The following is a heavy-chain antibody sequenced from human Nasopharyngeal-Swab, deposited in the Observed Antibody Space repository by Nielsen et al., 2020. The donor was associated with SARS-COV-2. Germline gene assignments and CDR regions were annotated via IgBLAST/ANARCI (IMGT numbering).Heavy chain of an antibody. J-gene: IGHJ4*02. Sequence: GESLKISCAASDFTFSSYAMSWVRQAPGKGLEWVSVISVSGDRTYYADSVKGRFIISRDNSKNTLYLQMNSLRAEDTAVYYCARGSGGSDYWGQGTLVIVSS. CDR2: ISVSGDRT. CDR3: ARGSGGSDY. V-gene: IGHV3-23*01. CDR1: DFTFSSYA. D-gene: IGHD1-26*01.